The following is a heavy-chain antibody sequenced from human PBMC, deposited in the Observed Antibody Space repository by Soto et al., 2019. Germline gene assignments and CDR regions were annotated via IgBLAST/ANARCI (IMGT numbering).Heavy chain of an antibody. Sequence: GGSLRLSCAASGFTFSSYAMSWVRQAPGKGLEWVSSISGSGGGTYYADSVKGRFTFSRDNSKNTLYLQMNSLRAEDTAVYYCAKFGMATTRRSPPYYIDYWGQGALVTVSS. CDR1: GFTFSSYA. D-gene: IGHD1-1*01. J-gene: IGHJ4*02. CDR3: AKFGMATTRRSPPYYIDY. V-gene: IGHV3-23*01. CDR2: ISGSGGGT.